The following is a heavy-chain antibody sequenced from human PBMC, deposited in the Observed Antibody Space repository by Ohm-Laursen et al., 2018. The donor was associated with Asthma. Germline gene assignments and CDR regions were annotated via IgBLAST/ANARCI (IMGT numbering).Heavy chain of an antibody. V-gene: IGHV3-48*01. CDR2: ISSSSAI. Sequence: SLRLSCSASGFTFSSYSMDWVRQAPGKGLEWVSYISSSSAIYYADSVKGRFTISRDNAKNSLYLHMNSLRAEDTAVYYCAKVGPHTGKYYYYYGMDVWGQGTTVTVSS. CDR1: GFTFSSYS. CDR3: AKVGPHTGKYYYYYGMDV. J-gene: IGHJ6*02.